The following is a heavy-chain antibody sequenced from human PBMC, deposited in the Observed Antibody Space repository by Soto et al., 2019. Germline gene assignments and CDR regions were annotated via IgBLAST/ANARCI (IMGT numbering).Heavy chain of an antibody. CDR3: TRACEDCSSAGCYVYMDV. D-gene: IGHD2-2*01. J-gene: IGHJ6*03. CDR2: IKWNSAII. CDR1: GFSFDDYA. V-gene: IGHV3-9*01. Sequence: EVQLVESGGGLVQPGRSLRLSCAASGFSFDDYAMHWVRQAPGKGLEWVSGIKWNSAIIDYADSVRGRFTISRDNAKNSLYLQMNSLRAEDTAFYYCTRACEDCSSAGCYVYMDVWGKGTTVTVSS.